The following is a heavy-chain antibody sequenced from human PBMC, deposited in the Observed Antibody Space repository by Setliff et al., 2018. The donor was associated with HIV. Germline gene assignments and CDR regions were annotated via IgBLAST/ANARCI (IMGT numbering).Heavy chain of an antibody. CDR3: ARLGSGWSDSYYYAMDI. V-gene: IGHV1-2*02. Sequence: ASVKVSCKASGYTFTGYYMHWVRQAPGQGLEWMGWINPNSGGTNYAQNFLGRVTMTIDTSTSRAYMELRSLRSDDTAVYFCARLGSGWSDSYYYAMDIWGQGTTVTVSS. D-gene: IGHD6-19*01. CDR1: GYTFTGYY. CDR2: INPNSGGT. J-gene: IGHJ6*02.